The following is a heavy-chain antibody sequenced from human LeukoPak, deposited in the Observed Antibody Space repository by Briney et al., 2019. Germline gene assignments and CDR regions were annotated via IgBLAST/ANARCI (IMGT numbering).Heavy chain of an antibody. J-gene: IGHJ4*02. CDR1: GDGISDIY. V-gene: IGHV4-4*09. CDR2: IHTSGST. CDR3: ATLRSQLLWFGELLRYFDY. Sequence: PSETLSLTCAVSGDGISDIYWSWIRQPPGKGLEWIGFIHTSGSTYYIPSLKSRVTMSVDTSKNQFSLKLSSVTAADTAVYYCATLRSQLLWFGELLRYFDYWGQGTLVTVSS. D-gene: IGHD3-10*01.